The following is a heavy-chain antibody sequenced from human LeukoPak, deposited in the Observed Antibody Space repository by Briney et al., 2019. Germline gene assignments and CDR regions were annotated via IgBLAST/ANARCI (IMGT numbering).Heavy chain of an antibody. CDR2: ITGSGSTK. D-gene: IGHD3-22*01. CDR3: ARLLDISDH. Sequence: GGSLRLSCGASGFTFSTYEMNWVRQAPGKGLEWLSYITGSGSTKYYADSVRGRFTISRDNSKNSLYLQINSLRAEDTAVYYCARLLDISDHWGQGTLVTVSS. CDR1: GFTFSTYE. J-gene: IGHJ4*02. V-gene: IGHV3-48*03.